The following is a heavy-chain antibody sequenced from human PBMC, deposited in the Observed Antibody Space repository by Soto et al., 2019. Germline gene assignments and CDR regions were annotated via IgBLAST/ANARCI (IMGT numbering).Heavy chain of an antibody. V-gene: IGHV3-30*18. CDR1: IFAFSSYG. CDR3: AKDGTRYYNHGMDV. J-gene: IGHJ6*02. CDR2: ISYAGTNK. D-gene: IGHD1-1*01. Sequence: GGSLRLSCAASIFAFSSYGMHWVRQAPGKGLEWVAVISYAGTNKYYADSVKGRFTISRDNFKNTLYLEMNSQRAEDTAVYYCAKDGTRYYNHGMDVWGQGTTVTVSS.